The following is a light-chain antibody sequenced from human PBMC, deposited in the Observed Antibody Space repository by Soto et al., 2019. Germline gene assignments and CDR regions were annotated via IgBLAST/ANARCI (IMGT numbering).Light chain of an antibody. J-gene: IGLJ1*01. CDR3: QSCDSSQSVYV. CDR2: GNT. Sequence: QSVLTQPPSVSGAPGQMVTISCTGSSSNIGAGYDVHWYQQLPGTAPKLLIYGNTNRLSGVPDRFSGSKSGTSASLAISGLQAEDESDYYCQSCDSSQSVYVFGSGTKVTVL. V-gene: IGLV1-40*01. CDR1: SSNIGAGYD.